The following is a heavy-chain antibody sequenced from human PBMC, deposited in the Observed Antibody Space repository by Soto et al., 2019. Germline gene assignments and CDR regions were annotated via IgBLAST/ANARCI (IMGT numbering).Heavy chain of an antibody. CDR3: ATGLVTGYSSGWYHYFDY. CDR1: GYTLTELS. V-gene: IGHV1-24*01. J-gene: IGHJ4*02. CDR2: FEPEDGET. D-gene: IGHD6-19*01. Sequence: ASVKVSCKVSGYTLTELSMHWVRQAPGKGREWMGGFEPEDGETIYAQKFQGRVTMTEDTSTDTAYMELSSLRSEDTAVYYCATGLVTGYSSGWYHYFDYWGQGTLVTVSS.